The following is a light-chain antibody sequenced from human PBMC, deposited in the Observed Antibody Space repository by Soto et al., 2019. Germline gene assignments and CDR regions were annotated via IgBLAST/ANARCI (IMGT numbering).Light chain of an antibody. Sequence: EIVLTQSPGTLSLSRGERATLSCRTTQSVSSNYLAWYRQKPGQAPRLLIYGASTRATGIPDRFSGSGSGTDFTLTISRLEPEDFAVYYCQQYVSSPPSFGQGTRLENK. CDR3: QQYVSSPPS. CDR1: QSVSSNY. V-gene: IGKV3-20*01. J-gene: IGKJ5*01. CDR2: GAS.